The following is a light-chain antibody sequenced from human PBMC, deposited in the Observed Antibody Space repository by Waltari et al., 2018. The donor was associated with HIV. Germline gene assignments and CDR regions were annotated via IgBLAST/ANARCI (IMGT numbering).Light chain of an antibody. CDR2: KDT. CDR3: VGWDSRLSGYV. Sequence: QSVLTQPPSASGTPGQRVTISCSGSSSNIENDNVYWYQQLTGAAPRLPIYKDTQRPSGVPDRFTGSKSGTSASLAISGLRSEDEADYYCVGWDSRLSGYVFGSGTKVTVL. V-gene: IGLV1-47*01. J-gene: IGLJ1*01. CDR1: SSNIENDN.